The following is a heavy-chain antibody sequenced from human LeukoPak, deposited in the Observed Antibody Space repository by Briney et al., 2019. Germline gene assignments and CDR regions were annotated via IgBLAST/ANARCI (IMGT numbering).Heavy chain of an antibody. D-gene: IGHD3-22*01. Sequence: SGPTLVKPTQTLTLTCTFSGFSLSTRGVGVGWIRQPPGKALEWLALIYWDDDKRYSPSLKSRLTITKDTSKNQVVLTMTNMDPVDTATYYCAQWGMVGYDSSGRPTDAFDIWGQGTMVTVSS. CDR1: GFSLSTRGVG. V-gene: IGHV2-5*02. CDR2: IYWDDDK. CDR3: AQWGMVGYDSSGRPTDAFDI. J-gene: IGHJ3*02.